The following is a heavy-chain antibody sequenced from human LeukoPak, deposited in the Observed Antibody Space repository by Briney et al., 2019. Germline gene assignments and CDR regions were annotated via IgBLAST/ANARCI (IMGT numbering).Heavy chain of an antibody. CDR1: GYTFTSYY. Sequence: ASVTVSCKASGYTFTSYYMHWVRQAPGQGLEWMGIINPSGGSTSYAQKFQGRVTLTRDLSTSTDYLELRSLRSEDTAVYYCARDISARDEAWWFDPWGQGTLVTVSS. CDR2: INPSGGST. D-gene: IGHD5-24*01. CDR3: ARDISARDEAWWFDP. J-gene: IGHJ5*02. V-gene: IGHV1-46*01.